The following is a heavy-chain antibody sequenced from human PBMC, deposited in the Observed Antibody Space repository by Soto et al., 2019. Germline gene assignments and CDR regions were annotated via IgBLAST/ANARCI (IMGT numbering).Heavy chain of an antibody. Sequence: SVKGSCEASGYTFTGYYMHWVRQAPGQGLEWMGWINPNSGGTNYAQKFQGWVTMTRDTSISTAYMELSRLRSDDTAVYYCARLGPDSSGRAFDYWGQGTLVTVSS. CDR1: GYTFTGYY. V-gene: IGHV1-2*04. J-gene: IGHJ4*02. D-gene: IGHD6-19*01. CDR2: INPNSGGT. CDR3: ARLGPDSSGRAFDY.